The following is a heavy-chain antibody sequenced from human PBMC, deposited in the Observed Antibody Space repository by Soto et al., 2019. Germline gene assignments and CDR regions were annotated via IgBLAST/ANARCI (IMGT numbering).Heavy chain of an antibody. CDR2: ISYDGGSK. CDR1: GFSFINYG. Sequence: GGSLRLSCAASGFSFINYGMYWVRQALGKGLEWVSVISYDGGSKFYAESVKGRFTISRDNSKNTLYLQMNSLTAEDSAVYYCAKPPKTYYDFWSGPDSWGQGTLVTV. V-gene: IGHV3-30*18. J-gene: IGHJ4*02. D-gene: IGHD3-3*01. CDR3: AKPPKTYYDFWSGPDS.